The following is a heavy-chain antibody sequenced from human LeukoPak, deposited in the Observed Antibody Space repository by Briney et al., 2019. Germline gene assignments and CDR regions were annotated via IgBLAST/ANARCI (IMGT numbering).Heavy chain of an antibody. Sequence: ASVKVSCKASGFTFNSSAVQWVRQARGQRLEWIGWIVVGSGNTNYAQKFQERVTITRDMSTSTAYMELSSLRSEDTAVYYCAADSTSRWGQGTLVTVSS. V-gene: IGHV1-58*01. CDR1: GFTFNSSA. D-gene: IGHD2-2*01. CDR2: IVVGSGNT. J-gene: IGHJ4*02. CDR3: AADSTSR.